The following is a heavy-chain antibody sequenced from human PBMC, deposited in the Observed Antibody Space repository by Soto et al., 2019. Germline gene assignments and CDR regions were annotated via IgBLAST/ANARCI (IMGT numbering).Heavy chain of an antibody. V-gene: IGHV4-39*01. Sequence: ASETLSLTCTVSGGSISSDSYYWGWIRQSPEKGFEWIASISYFGSTYYSPTLKSRLLISVDTSKSQFSLKLSSVTAADTAVYYCVRFWPPTYSAALTDYTDAFDYWGQGILVTVSS. CDR1: GGSISSDSYY. D-gene: IGHD3-9*01. CDR2: ISYFGST. CDR3: VRFWPPTYSAALTDYTDAFDY. J-gene: IGHJ4*02.